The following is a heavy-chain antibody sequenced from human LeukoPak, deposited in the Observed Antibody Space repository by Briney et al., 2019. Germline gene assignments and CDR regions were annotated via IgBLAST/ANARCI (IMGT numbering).Heavy chain of an antibody. D-gene: IGHD2-2*01. J-gene: IGHJ4*02. V-gene: IGHV3-23*01. Sequence: GGSLRLSCAASGFTFSTYAMSWVRQAPGQGLGWVSSISGDGGSTYYAESVKGRFTISRDNSKNTLYLQMNSLRAEDTAVYYCAKRPDCSTTNCFRFEYWGQRTLVTISS. CDR1: GFTFSTYA. CDR3: AKRPDCSTTNCFRFEY. CDR2: ISGDGGST.